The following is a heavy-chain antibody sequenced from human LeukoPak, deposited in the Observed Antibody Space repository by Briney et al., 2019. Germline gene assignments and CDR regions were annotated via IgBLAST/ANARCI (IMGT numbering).Heavy chain of an antibody. CDR2: IIPIIGTA. J-gene: IGHJ6*03. D-gene: IGHD3-3*01. Sequence: ASVKVSCKASVGTFSTYAISWVRQAPGQGLEWMGGIIPIIGTANNAQKFQGRVTITTDESTSTAYMELSSPGSEDTAVYYCARGDYDFWKSRHYYYYYMDVWCKGTTVTVSS. CDR3: ARGDYDFWKSRHYYYYYMDV. CDR1: VGTFSTYA. V-gene: IGHV1-69*05.